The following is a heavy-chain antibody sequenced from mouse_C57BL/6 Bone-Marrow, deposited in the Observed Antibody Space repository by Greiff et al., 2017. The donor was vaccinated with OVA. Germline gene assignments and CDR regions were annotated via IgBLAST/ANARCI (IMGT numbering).Heavy chain of an antibody. CDR1: GFTFSDFY. CDR2: SRNKANDYTS. CDR3: ACCSSYWYFDV. Sequence: EVMLVESGGGLVQSGRSLRLSCATSGFTFSDFYMEWVRQAPGKGLEWIAASRNKANDYTSEYNASVKGRFIVSRDTYQHILYLHMNALRAEDTANYYCACCSSYWYFDVWGTGTTVTVSS. D-gene: IGHD1-1*01. J-gene: IGHJ1*03. V-gene: IGHV7-1*01.